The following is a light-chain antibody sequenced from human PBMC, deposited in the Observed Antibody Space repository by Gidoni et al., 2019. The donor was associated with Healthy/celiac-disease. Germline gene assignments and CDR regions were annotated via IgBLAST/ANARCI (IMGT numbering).Light chain of an antibody. CDR1: QSVSSY. V-gene: IGKV3-11*01. CDR3: QQRSNWPPGSLT. J-gene: IGKJ4*01. Sequence: EIVLTQSPATLSLSPGERATLSCRASQSVSSYLAWYQQKPGQAPRLLIYDASNRATGHPARFSGSGSGTDFTLTISSLEPEDFAVYYCQQRSNWPPGSLTFGGGTKVEIK. CDR2: DAS.